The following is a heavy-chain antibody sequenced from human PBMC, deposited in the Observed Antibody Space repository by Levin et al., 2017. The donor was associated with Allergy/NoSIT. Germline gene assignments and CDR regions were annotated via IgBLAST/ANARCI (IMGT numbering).Heavy chain of an antibody. V-gene: IGHV1-8*01. D-gene: IGHD1-26*01. CDR1: GYTFTNYD. CDR2: MNPNSGNT. Sequence: GASVKVSCKASGYTFTNYDINWVRQATGQGLEWMGWMNPNSGNTGYAQKFHGRVTLTRTSSISTAYMELSSLTSEDTAVYYCATQKWERLRSYSYYGMDVWGQGTTVTVSS. J-gene: IGHJ6*02. CDR3: ATQKWERLRSYSYYGMDV.